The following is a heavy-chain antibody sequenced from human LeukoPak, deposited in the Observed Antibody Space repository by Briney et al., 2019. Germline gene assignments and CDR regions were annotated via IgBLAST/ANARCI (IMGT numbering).Heavy chain of an antibody. D-gene: IGHD6-19*01. J-gene: IGHJ4*02. V-gene: IGHV3-21*01. CDR1: GFTFSSHT. CDR2: ISGSSTYI. CDR3: ARDQVSVAGTGIDY. Sequence: GGSLRLSCAASGFTFSSHTINWVRQAPGKGLEWVSYISGSSTYIYYADSVKGRFTISRDNAKNSLYLQMNSLRADDTALYYCARDQVSVAGTGIDYWGQGTLVTVSS.